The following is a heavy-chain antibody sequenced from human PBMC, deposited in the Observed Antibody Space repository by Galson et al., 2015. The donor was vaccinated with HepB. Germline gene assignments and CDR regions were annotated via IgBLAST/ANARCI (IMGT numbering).Heavy chain of an antibody. Sequence: SVKVSCKASGGTFSSYAISWVRQAPGQGLEWMGGIIPILGIANYAQKFQGRVTITADKSTSTAYMELSSLRSEDTAVYYCARDERGWELINWFDPWGQGTLVTVSS. V-gene: IGHV1-69*10. CDR3: ARDERGWELINWFDP. CDR1: GGTFSSYA. J-gene: IGHJ5*02. CDR2: IIPILGIA. D-gene: IGHD1-26*01.